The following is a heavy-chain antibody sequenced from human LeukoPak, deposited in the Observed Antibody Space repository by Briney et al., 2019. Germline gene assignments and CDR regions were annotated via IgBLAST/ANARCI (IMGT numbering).Heavy chain of an antibody. CDR2: ISVSGPTT. D-gene: IGHD4-11*01. CDR1: GFTFSNYA. Sequence: GGSLRLSCAASGFTFSNYAMSWLRQAPGKGLEWVSSISVSGPTTYYADSVKGRFTISRDNSKNTLSLQMNSLRAEDTAEYYCARQFRYFDYWGQGILVTVSS. J-gene: IGHJ4*02. V-gene: IGHV3-23*01. CDR3: ARQFRYFDY.